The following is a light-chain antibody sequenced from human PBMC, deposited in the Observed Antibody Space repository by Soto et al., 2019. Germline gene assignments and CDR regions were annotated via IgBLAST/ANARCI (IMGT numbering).Light chain of an antibody. V-gene: IGKV3-20*01. J-gene: IGKJ1*01. CDR3: QQYGSSPAT. CDR1: QSISSY. CDR2: DAS. Sequence: ETVLTQSPATLSLSPGERATLSCRASQSISSYLAWYQQKPGQAPRLLIYDASSRATGIPDRFSGSGSGTDFTLSVSRLEPEDFAVYFCQQYGSSPATFGQGTKVDIK.